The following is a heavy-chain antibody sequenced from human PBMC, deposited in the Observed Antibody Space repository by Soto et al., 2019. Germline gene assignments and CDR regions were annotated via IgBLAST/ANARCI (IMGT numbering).Heavy chain of an antibody. Sequence: QVQLVESGGGVVQPGRSLRLSCAASGFTFSSYGMHWVRQAPGKGLEWVAVIWYDGSNKYYADSVKGRFTISRDNSKNTLYLQMNSLRAEDTAVYYCARGMTMGRGVISWYYGMDVWGQGTTVTVSS. CDR3: ARGMTMGRGVISWYYGMDV. V-gene: IGHV3-33*01. CDR1: GFTFSSYG. CDR2: IWYDGSNK. D-gene: IGHD3-10*01. J-gene: IGHJ6*02.